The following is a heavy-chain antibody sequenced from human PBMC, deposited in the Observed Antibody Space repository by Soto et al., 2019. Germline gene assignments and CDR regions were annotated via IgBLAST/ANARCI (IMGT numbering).Heavy chain of an antibody. Sequence: EVQLVESGGGLVQPGGSLRLSCAASGITFSSYWMHWVRQAPGKGLVWVSRINSDGSSTSYADSVKGRFTISRDNAKNTLYLQMHSLRVEDTAVYYCARVNDSGGPGIGFDPWGQGTLVTVSS. J-gene: IGHJ5*02. CDR3: ARVNDSGGPGIGFDP. D-gene: IGHD4-17*01. CDR2: INSDGSST. V-gene: IGHV3-74*01. CDR1: GITFSSYW.